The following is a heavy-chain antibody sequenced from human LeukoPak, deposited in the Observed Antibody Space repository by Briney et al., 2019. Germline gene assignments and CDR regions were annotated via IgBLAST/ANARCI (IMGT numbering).Heavy chain of an antibody. Sequence: PGRSLRLPCAVSGFTFSNYDMHWVRQAPGKGLEWGAVIWYDGSNKYYADSVKGRFTISRDNSKNTLYLQMNTLRAEDTAVYYCARDPGGVVYFDYWGQGTLVTVSS. J-gene: IGHJ4*02. D-gene: IGHD2-8*01. CDR2: IWYDGSNK. CDR3: ARDPGGVVYFDY. V-gene: IGHV3-33*01. CDR1: GFTFSNYD.